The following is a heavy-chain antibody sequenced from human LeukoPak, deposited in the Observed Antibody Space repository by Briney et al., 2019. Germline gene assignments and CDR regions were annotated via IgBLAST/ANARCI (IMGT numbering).Heavy chain of an antibody. CDR1: GYTFTGYY. Sequence: GASVKVSCKASGYTFTGYYMHWVRQAPGQGLEWMGWINPNSGGTNYAQKFQGRVTMTRDTSISTAYMELSSLRSDDTALYYCARDPRDTGGAYDSWGQGTLLTVSS. V-gene: IGHV1-2*02. CDR3: ARDPRDTGGAYDS. J-gene: IGHJ5*01. CDR2: INPNSGGT. D-gene: IGHD2-8*02.